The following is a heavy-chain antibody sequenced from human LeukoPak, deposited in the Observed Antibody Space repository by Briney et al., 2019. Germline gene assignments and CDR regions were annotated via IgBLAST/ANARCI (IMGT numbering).Heavy chain of an antibody. CDR1: GFTFSTFA. D-gene: IGHD1-14*01. V-gene: IGHV3-23*01. J-gene: IGHJ6*03. CDR2: ILPSGGEI. Sequence: GGSLTLSCTVSGFTFSTFAMLWVRQPRRKGLEWVSSILPSGGEIHYADPARSSLTISRDNSKNTLSLQMQSLRAEDTAIFYCAKAPPKDHSYCYDYIDVWGKGKTVTISS. CDR3: AKAPPKDHSYCYDYIDV.